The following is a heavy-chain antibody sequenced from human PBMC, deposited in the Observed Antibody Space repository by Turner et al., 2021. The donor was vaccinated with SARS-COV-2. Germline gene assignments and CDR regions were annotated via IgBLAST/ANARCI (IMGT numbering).Heavy chain of an antibody. CDR2: ISTTSNTI. Sequence: EVQMVESGGGLVQSGGSLRLSCAASGFTFSSYSMNWVRQAPGKGLEWVSYISTTSNTIYYADSVRGRFTISRDNAKNSLYLQMNSLRAEDTAVYYCARERGFGMDVWGQGTTVTVSS. V-gene: IGHV3-48*01. D-gene: IGHD3-10*01. CDR3: ARERGFGMDV. J-gene: IGHJ6*02. CDR1: GFTFSSYS.